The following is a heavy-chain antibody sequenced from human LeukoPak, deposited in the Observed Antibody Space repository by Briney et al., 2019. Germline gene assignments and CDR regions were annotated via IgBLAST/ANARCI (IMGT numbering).Heavy chain of an antibody. V-gene: IGHV4-31*03. D-gene: IGHD6-19*01. CDR3: AREARYSSGWYLTN. Sequence: SETLSLTCTVSGGSISRGGYYWSWIRQHPGKGLEWIGYIYYSGSTYYNPSLKSRVTISVDTSKNQFSLKLSSVTAADTAVYYCAREARYSSGWYLTNWGQGTLVTVSS. CDR1: GGSISRGGYY. CDR2: IYYSGST. J-gene: IGHJ4*02.